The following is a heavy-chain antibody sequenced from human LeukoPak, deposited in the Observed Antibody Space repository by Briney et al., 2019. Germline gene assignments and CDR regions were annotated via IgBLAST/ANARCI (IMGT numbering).Heavy chain of an antibody. Sequence: KPSETLSLTCTVSGGSISSYYWSWIRQPPGKGLEWIGYIYYSGSTNYNPSLKSRVTISVDTSKNQFSLKPSSVTAADTAVYYCARDLLYYYDSSGYFHYYGMDVWGQGTTVTVSS. CDR3: ARDLLYYYDSSGYFHYYGMDV. J-gene: IGHJ6*02. CDR1: GGSISSYY. CDR2: IYYSGST. D-gene: IGHD3-22*01. V-gene: IGHV4-59*01.